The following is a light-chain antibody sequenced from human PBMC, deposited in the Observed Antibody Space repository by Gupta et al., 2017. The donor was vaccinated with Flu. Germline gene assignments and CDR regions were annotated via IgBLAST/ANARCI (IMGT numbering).Light chain of an antibody. J-gene: IGLJ1*01. CDR3: SSYSSITTLV. V-gene: IGLV2-14*01. CDR1: SSEIGAYIH. CDR2: ELR. Sequence: QSALTQPASVSGSPGQSITISCTGTSSEIGAYIHVSWYQQHPGKAPKLLIYELRNRPSGVSNRFSASKSGATASLTISGLQAEDEADYYCSSYSSITTLVFGTGTKVTVL.